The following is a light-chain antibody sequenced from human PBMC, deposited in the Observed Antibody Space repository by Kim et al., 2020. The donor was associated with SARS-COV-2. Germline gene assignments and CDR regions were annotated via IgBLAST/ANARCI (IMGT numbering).Light chain of an antibody. CDR2: GKN. CDR1: SLRSYY. Sequence: SSELTQDPAVSVALGQTVRITCQGDSLRSYYASWFQQKPRQAPVLVIYGKNNRPSGIPDRFSGSSSGNTASLTITGTQAGDEADYYCNSRDSNGNQVVFG. CDR3: NSRDSNGNQVV. J-gene: IGLJ2*01. V-gene: IGLV3-19*01.